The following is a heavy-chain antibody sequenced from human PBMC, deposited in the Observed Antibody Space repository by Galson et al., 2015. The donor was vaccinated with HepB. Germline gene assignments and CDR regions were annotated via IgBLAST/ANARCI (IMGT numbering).Heavy chain of an antibody. CDR2: ISYDGSNK. V-gene: IGHV3-30*04. J-gene: IGHJ5*02. CDR3: ARDPYGDLNYINWFDP. CDR1: GFTFSSYA. Sequence: SLRLSCAASGFTFSSYAMHWVRQAPGKGLEWVAVISYDGSNKYYADSVKGRFTISRDNSKNTLYLQMNSLRAEDTAVYYCARDPYGDLNYINWFDPWGQGTLVTVSS. D-gene: IGHD4-17*01.